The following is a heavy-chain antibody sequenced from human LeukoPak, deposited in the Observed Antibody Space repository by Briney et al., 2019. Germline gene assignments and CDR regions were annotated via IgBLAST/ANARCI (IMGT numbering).Heavy chain of an antibody. CDR1: GGSISSYY. CDR2: IYTSGST. CDR3: ARDRLYYDSSGYDY. D-gene: IGHD3-22*01. Sequence: PSETLSLTCTVSGGSISSYYWSWIRQPAGKGLEWIGRIYTSGSTNYNPPLKSRVTMSVDTSKNQFSLKLSSVTAADTAVYYCARDRLYYDSSGYDYWGQRTLVTVSS. V-gene: IGHV4-4*07. J-gene: IGHJ4*02.